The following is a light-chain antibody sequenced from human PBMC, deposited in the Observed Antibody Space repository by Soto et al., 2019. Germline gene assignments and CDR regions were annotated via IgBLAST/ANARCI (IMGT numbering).Light chain of an antibody. CDR1: QDINKW. V-gene: IGKV1-12*01. CDR2: TTS. J-gene: IGKJ4*01. Sequence: DIQMTQSPSSVYASVGDTVTITCRASQDINKWLGWYQQKPGLAPKLVIYTTSRLQGGGPSRFSGSASGTNFTLTISSLQPEDFATYYCLQDYSFPLTFGGVTKVDI. CDR3: LQDYSFPLT.